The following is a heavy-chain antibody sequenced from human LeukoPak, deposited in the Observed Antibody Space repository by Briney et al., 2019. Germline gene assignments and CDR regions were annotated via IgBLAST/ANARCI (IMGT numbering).Heavy chain of an antibody. J-gene: IGHJ5*01. D-gene: IGHD3-16*01. CDR1: GFTFTNDW. CDR3: VRGLGDS. CDR2: ISSDGSSA. V-gene: IGHV3-74*01. Sequence: GGSLRLSCAASGFTFTNDWMHWVRQAPGQGPVWVSQISSDGSSATYADSVKGRFTISRDNAKNTLYLQMNSLRAEDTAVYYCVRGLGDSWGQGTQLIVSS.